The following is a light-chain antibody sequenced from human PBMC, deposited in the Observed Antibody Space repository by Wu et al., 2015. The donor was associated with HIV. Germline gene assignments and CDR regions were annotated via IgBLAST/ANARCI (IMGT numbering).Light chain of an antibody. CDR1: QSVSSK. J-gene: IGKJ4*01. Sequence: EIVMTQSPATLSVSPWERATLSCRASQSVSSKFAWYQQKPGQAPRLLIYDASTRATGIPARFSGTGSGTEFTLTINNMQSEDFAVYFCQQYYDWPPVTFGGGTKVEI. CDR3: QQYYDWPPVT. CDR2: DAS. V-gene: IGKV3D-15*01.